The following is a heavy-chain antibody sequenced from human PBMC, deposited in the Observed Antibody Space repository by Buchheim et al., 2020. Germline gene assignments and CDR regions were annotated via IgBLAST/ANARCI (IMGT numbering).Heavy chain of an antibody. V-gene: IGHV3-74*01. CDR1: GFTFSSYW. Sequence: EVQLVESGGGLVQPGGSLRLSCAASGFTFSSYWMHWVRQAPGKGLVWVSRINSYGSSTSYADSVKGRFTISRDNAKNTLYFQMNSLRAEDTAVYYCARDPHDFWSGEGSGWFDPWGQGTL. CDR3: ARDPHDFWSGEGSGWFDP. J-gene: IGHJ5*02. D-gene: IGHD3-3*01. CDR2: INSYGSST.